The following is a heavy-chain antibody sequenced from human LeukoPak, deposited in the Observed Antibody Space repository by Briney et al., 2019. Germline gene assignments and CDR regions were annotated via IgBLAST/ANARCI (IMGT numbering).Heavy chain of an antibody. Sequence: GASVKVPCKASGYTFTSYDINWVRQPTAQGLEWMGWMNPNSGNTGYAQKFQGRVINTRNTSISTAYMELSSLRSEDTAVYYCAARYYDSSGYYYFQHWGQGTLVTVSS. CDR3: AARYYDSSGYYYFQH. D-gene: IGHD3-22*01. V-gene: IGHV1-8*03. CDR2: MNPNSGNT. CDR1: GYTFTSYD. J-gene: IGHJ1*01.